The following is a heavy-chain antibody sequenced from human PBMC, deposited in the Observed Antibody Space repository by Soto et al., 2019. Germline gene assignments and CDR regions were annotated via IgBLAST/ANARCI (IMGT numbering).Heavy chain of an antibody. CDR1: GFTFSSYA. CDR2: ISGSGGST. CDR3: AKDIRSSWYGNWFDP. V-gene: IGHV3-23*01. J-gene: IGHJ5*02. Sequence: GGSLRLSCAASGFTFSSYAMSWVRQAPGKGLEWVSAISGSGGSTYYVDSVKGRFTISRDNSKNTLYLQMNSLRAEDTAVYYCAKDIRSSWYGNWFDPWGQGTLVTVSS. D-gene: IGHD6-13*01.